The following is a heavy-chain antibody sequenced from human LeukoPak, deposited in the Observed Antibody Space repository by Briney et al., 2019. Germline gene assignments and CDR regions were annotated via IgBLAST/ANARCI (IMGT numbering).Heavy chain of an antibody. Sequence: SETLSLTCTVSGGSISSSSYYWGWIRQPPGKGLEWIGSIYYSGSTYYNPSLKSRVTISVDTSKNQFSLKLSSVTAADTAVYYCARRGKLEPLNWFDPWGQGTLVTVPS. CDR2: IYYSGST. V-gene: IGHV4-39*01. CDR3: ARRGKLEPLNWFDP. CDR1: GGSISSSSYY. J-gene: IGHJ5*02. D-gene: IGHD1-1*01.